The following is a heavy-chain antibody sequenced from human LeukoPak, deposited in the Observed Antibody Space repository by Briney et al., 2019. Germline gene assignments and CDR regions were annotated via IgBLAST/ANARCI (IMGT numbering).Heavy chain of an antibody. CDR1: GFTFSDYY. V-gene: IGHV3-11*01. J-gene: IGHJ6*02. CDR3: ARDPSPTYYDILTGYHRYYYYGMDV. D-gene: IGHD3-9*01. CDR2: ISSSGSTI. Sequence: TGGSLRLSRAASGFTFSDYYMSWIRQAPGKGLEWVSYISSSGSTILYAVSVKGLFTISRDNAKNSLYLQMNSLGAEDTAVYYCARDPSPTYYDILTGYHRYYYYGMDVWGQGTTVTVSS.